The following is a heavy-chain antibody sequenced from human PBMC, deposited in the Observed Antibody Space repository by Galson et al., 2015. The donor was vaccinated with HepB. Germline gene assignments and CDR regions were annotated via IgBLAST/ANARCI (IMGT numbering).Heavy chain of an antibody. CDR1: GYTLTEIP. V-gene: IGHV1-2*06. J-gene: IGHJ3*02. D-gene: IGHD3-10*01. CDR3: ARVAEYYVSGNYYRVFDI. Sequence: SVKVSCKVSGYTLTEIPMHWVRQTPAKGLEWMGRINPHSGDTDYAQKFQGRVTMTRDTSISTAYMELSRLESDDTAMYFCARVAEYYVSGNYYRVFDIWGQGTMVTVSS. CDR2: INPHSGDT.